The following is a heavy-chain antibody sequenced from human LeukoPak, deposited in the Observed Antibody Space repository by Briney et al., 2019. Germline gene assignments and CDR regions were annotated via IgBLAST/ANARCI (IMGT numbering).Heavy chain of an antibody. CDR1: GFTFSSYA. D-gene: IGHD3-10*01. CDR2: ISYDGSNK. V-gene: IGHV3-30-3*01. J-gene: IGHJ4*02. Sequence: PGGSLRLSCAASGFTFSSYAMHWVRQAPGKGLEWVAVISYDGSNKYYADSVKGRFTISRDNSKNTPYLQMNSLRAEDTAVYYCARAEGYYGSGRGDSFDYWGQGTLVTVSS. CDR3: ARAEGYYGSGRGDSFDY.